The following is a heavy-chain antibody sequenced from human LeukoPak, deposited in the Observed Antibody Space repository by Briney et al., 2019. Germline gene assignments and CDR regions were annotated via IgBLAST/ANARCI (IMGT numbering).Heavy chain of an antibody. CDR3: ARASGPFDY. Sequence: GRSLRLSCTASGFTFGDYAMSWVRQAPGKGLEWVGFIRSKAYGGTTEYAASVKGRFTISRDDSKSIAYLQMNSLRAEDTAVYYCARASGPFDYWGQGTLVTVSS. D-gene: IGHD1-26*01. V-gene: IGHV3-49*04. J-gene: IGHJ4*02. CDR2: IRSKAYGGTT. CDR1: GFTFGDYA.